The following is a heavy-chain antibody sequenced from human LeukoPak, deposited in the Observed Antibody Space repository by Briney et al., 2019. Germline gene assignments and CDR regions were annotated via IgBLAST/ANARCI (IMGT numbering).Heavy chain of an antibody. D-gene: IGHD6-19*01. CDR1: GFTISSYA. CDR3: AKGNSSGWYDFFDY. V-gene: IGHV3-23*01. CDR2: ISGSGGST. J-gene: IGHJ4*02. Sequence: PGGSLRLSCAVSGFTISSYAMSWVRQAPGKGLEWVSPISGSGGSTYYADSVKGRFTISRDNSKNTLYLQMNSLRAEDTAVYYCAKGNSSGWYDFFDYWGQGTLVTVSS.